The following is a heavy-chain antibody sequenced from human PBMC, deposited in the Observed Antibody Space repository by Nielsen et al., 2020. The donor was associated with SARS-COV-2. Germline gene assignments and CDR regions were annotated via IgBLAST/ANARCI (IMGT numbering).Heavy chain of an antibody. CDR1: GGSISSSSYY. D-gene: IGHD5-18*01. CDR3: ARGEAESVYSYGLGY. CDR2: IYYSGST. Sequence: SETLSLTCTVSGGSISSSSYYWGWIRQPPGKGLEWIGYIYYSGSTNYNPSLKSRVTISVGTSKNQFSLKLSSVTAADTAVYYCARGEAESVYSYGLGYWGQGTLVTVSS. V-gene: IGHV4-61*05. J-gene: IGHJ4*02.